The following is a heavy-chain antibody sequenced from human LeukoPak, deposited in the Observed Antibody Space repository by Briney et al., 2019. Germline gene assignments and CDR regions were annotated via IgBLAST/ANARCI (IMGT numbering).Heavy chain of an antibody. CDR2: ISYDGSNK. CDR3: AKGGSTITIFGVVIENYGMDV. CDR1: GFTFSSYG. V-gene: IGHV3-30*18. Sequence: GGSLRLSCAASGFTFSSYGMHWVRQAPGKGLEWVAVISYDGSNKYYADSVKGRFTISRDNSKNTLYLQMNSLRAEDTAVYYCAKGGSTITIFGVVIENYGMDVWGQGTTVTVSS. D-gene: IGHD3-3*01. J-gene: IGHJ6*02.